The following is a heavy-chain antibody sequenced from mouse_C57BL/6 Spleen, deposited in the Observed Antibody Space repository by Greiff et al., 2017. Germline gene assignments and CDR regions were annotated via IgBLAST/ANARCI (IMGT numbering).Heavy chain of an antibody. Sequence: VQLQQSGPELVKPGASVKISCKASGYSFTGYYMNWEKQSPEKSLEWIGEINPSTGGTTYNQKFKAKATLTVDKSSSTAYMQLKSLTSEDSAVYSCARWGHYYGSYWYFDVWGTGTTVTVSS. D-gene: IGHD1-1*01. CDR3: ARWGHYYGSYWYFDV. CDR2: INPSTGGT. J-gene: IGHJ1*03. V-gene: IGHV1-42*01. CDR1: GYSFTGYY.